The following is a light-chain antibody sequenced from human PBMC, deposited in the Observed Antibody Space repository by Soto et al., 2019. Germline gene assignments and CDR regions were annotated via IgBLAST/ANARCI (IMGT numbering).Light chain of an antibody. J-gene: IGKJ4*01. CDR2: AAS. Sequence: IQMTQSPSSLSAAGGDRVTITCRARQSISSSLNWYQQKPGKAPKLLIYAASSLQSGVPSRFSGSGSGTDFTRTISSLQHEDFETYYCQQSSSTPLTFGGATKVEIK. CDR1: QSISSS. CDR3: QQSSSTPLT. V-gene: IGKV1-39*01.